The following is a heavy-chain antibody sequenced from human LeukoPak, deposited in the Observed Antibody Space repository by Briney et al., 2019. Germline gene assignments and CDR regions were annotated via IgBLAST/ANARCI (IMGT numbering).Heavy chain of an antibody. J-gene: IGHJ4*02. CDR2: INHSGST. V-gene: IGHV4-34*01. CDR1: GGSISSYY. D-gene: IGHD6-25*01. Sequence: NSSETLSLTCTVSGGSISSYYWSWIRQPPGKGLEWIGEINHSGSTNYNPSLKSRVTISVDTSKNQFSLKLRSVTAADTAVYYCAREAAAISFEGSEFDDWGQGTLVTVSS. CDR3: AREAAAISFEGSEFDD.